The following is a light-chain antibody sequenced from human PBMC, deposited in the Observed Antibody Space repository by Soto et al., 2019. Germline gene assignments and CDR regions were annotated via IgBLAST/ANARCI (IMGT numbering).Light chain of an antibody. CDR3: CSYAGRTTV. CDR1: SNDVGDYDY. J-gene: IGLJ1*01. V-gene: IGLV2-11*01. Sequence: QSVLTQPRSVSGSPGQSVTISCTGTSNDVGDYDYVSWYQQHPGKVPKLIIYDVTRRPSGVPDRFSGSKSGNTASLTISGLRAEDEADYYCCSYAGRTTVFGTGTKLTVL. CDR2: DVT.